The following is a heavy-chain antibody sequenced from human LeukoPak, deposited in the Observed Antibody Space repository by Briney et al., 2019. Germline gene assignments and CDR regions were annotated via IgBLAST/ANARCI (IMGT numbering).Heavy chain of an antibody. CDR1: GFTFSSYG. J-gene: IGHJ6*04. Sequence: PGGSLRLSSAASGFTFSSYGMHWVRQAPGKGLEWVAFIRYDGSNKYYADSVKGRFTISRDNSKNTLYLQMNSLRAEDTAVYYCARDHYRYCSSTSCLPDVWGKGTTVTVSS. V-gene: IGHV3-30*02. CDR2: IRYDGSNK. CDR3: ARDHYRYCSSTSCLPDV. D-gene: IGHD2-2*01.